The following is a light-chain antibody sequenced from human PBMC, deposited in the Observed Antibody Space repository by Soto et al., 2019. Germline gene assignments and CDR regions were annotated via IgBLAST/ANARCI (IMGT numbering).Light chain of an antibody. CDR3: QQHENLPT. Sequence: DIQMTQSPSSLSASVGDRVTITCRASQSISSYLNWYQQKPGKAPKLLIYAASSLQSGVPSRFSGSGSGTDFTLTISRLQPEDIATYYCQQHENLPTFGQGTRLEIK. V-gene: IGKV1-39*01. CDR1: QSISSY. J-gene: IGKJ5*01. CDR2: AAS.